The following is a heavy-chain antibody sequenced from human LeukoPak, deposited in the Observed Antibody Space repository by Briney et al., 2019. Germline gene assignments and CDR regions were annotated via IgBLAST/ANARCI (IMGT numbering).Heavy chain of an antibody. V-gene: IGHV3-21*01. Sequence: GGSLRLSCAASGFTFSSYSMNWVRQAPGKGLEWVSSVSSSSSYIYYADSVKGRFTISRDNAKNSLYLQMNSLRAEDTAVYYCARVVAVAGVDYWGQGTLVTVSS. CDR2: VSSSSSYI. D-gene: IGHD6-19*01. J-gene: IGHJ4*02. CDR3: ARVVAVAGVDY. CDR1: GFTFSSYS.